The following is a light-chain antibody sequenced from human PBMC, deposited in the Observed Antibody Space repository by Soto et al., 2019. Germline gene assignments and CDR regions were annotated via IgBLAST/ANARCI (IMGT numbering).Light chain of an antibody. V-gene: IGLV2-8*01. J-gene: IGLJ2*01. CDR3: SSYAGSNNLG. CDR1: SSYVGGYNY. CDR2: EVS. Sequence: QSVLTQPPSASGSPGQSVTISCTGTSSYVGGYNYVSWYQQHPGKAPKLMIYEVSKRPSGVPDRFSGSKSGNTASLTVSGLQAEDEADYYCSSYAGSNNLGFRGGTKLTVL.